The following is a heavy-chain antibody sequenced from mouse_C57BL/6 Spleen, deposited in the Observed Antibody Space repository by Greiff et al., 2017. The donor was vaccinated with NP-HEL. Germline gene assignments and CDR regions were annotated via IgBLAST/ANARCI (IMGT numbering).Heavy chain of an antibody. V-gene: IGHV1-64*01. CDR3: ARTHYYYGSSYYFDY. Sequence: QVQLQQPGAELVKPGASVKLSCKASGYTFTSYWMHWVKQRPGQGLEWIGMIHPNSGSTNYNEKFKSKATLTVDKSSSTAYMQLSSLTSEDSAVYYCARTHYYYGSSYYFDYWGQGTTLTVSS. CDR1: GYTFTSYW. J-gene: IGHJ2*01. CDR2: IHPNSGST. D-gene: IGHD1-1*01.